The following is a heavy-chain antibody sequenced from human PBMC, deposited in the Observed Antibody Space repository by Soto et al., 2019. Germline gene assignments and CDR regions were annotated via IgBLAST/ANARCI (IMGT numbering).Heavy chain of an antibody. V-gene: IGHV3-23*01. CDR1: GFTFSSYA. CDR3: ANNWAGTLYNWFDP. D-gene: IGHD6-19*01. CDR2: ISGSGGST. Sequence: GGSLRLSCAASGFTFSSYAMSWVRQALGKGLEWVSAISGSGGSTYYADSVKGRFTISRDKSKNTLYLQMNSLRAEDTAVYYCANNWAGTLYNWFDPWGQGTLVTVS. J-gene: IGHJ5*02.